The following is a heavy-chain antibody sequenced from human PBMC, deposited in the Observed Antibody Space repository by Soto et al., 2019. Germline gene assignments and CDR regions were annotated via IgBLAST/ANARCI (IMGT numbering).Heavy chain of an antibody. CDR3: ARRRVRGEGYYFAY. Sequence: QLQLQESGPGLVKPSETLSLTCTVSGGSISSSSYYWGWIRQPPGKGLEWIGSIYYSGSTYYNPSLKSRVAISVDTSKNQFSLKLSSVTAADTAVYYCARRRVRGEGYYFAYWGQGTRVTVSS. V-gene: IGHV4-39*01. CDR1: GGSISSSSYY. J-gene: IGHJ4*02. CDR2: IYYSGST. D-gene: IGHD3-10*01.